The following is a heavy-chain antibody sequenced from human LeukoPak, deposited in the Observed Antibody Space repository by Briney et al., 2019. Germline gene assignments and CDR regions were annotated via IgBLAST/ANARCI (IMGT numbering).Heavy chain of an antibody. V-gene: IGHV1-2*02. CDR3: ARVNYYDSSGYYPY. Sequence: ASVKVSCKASGYTFTGYYMHWVRQAPGQGLEWMGWINPNSGGTNYAQKFQGTVTMTRDTSISTAYMELSRLRSDDTAVYYCARVNYYDSSGYYPYWGQGTLVTVSS. D-gene: IGHD3-22*01. J-gene: IGHJ4*02. CDR1: GYTFTGYY. CDR2: INPNSGGT.